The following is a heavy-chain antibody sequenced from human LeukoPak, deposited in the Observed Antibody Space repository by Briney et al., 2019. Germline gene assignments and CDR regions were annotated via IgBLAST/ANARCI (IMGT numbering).Heavy chain of an antibody. J-gene: IGHJ6*02. CDR1: GFTFSSHG. D-gene: IGHD6-19*01. V-gene: IGHV3-30*18. CDR2: MSNDGDNK. CDR3: AKDPSSGWYRWSMDV. Sequence: GGFLRLSCAASGFTFSSHGMHWVRQAPGKGLEWLALMSNDGDNKDYADSVKGRFTISRDNSKNTLYPQMNSLTTEDTALYYCAKDPSSGWYRWSMDVWGQGTTVTVSS.